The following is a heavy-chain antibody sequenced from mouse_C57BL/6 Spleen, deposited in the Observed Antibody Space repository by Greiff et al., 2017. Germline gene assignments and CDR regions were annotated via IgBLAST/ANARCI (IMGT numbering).Heavy chain of an antibody. Sequence: VKLQQPGAELVMPGASVKLSCKASGYTFTSYWMHWVKQRPGQGLEWIGEIDPSDSYTNYNQKFKGKSTLTVDKSSSTAYMQLSSLTSEDSAVYYCARRGLESYAMDYWGQGTSVTVSS. CDR1: GYTFTSYW. CDR3: ARRGLESYAMDY. J-gene: IGHJ4*01. V-gene: IGHV1-69*01. CDR2: IDPSDSYT.